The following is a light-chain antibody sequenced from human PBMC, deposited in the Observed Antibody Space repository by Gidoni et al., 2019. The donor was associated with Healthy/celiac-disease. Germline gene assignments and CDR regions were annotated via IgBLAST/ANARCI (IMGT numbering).Light chain of an antibody. CDR1: QSVTNNY. Sequence: IVLTQSPATLSLSPGERATTPCRPSQSVTNNYLAWYQQKPGQAPRLVIYDASNRATGIPDRFSGSGSGPDFTLTISRLEPEDFAVYYCQQSGSSPYTFGQXSKLEIK. V-gene: IGKV3-20*01. CDR3: QQSGSSPYT. J-gene: IGKJ2*01. CDR2: DAS.